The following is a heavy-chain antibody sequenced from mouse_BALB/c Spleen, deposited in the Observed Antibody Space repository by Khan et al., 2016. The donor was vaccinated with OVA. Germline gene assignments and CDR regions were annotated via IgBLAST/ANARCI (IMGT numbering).Heavy chain of an antibody. CDR2: IGTGGNT. D-gene: IGHD1-1*01. CDR3: ARDHYGSTYDYALDY. V-gene: IGHV2-9*02. J-gene: IGHJ4*01. CDR1: GFSLTNYT. Sequence: QVQLKESGPGLVAPSQSLSITCTVSGFSLTNYTVHWVRQPPGKGLEWLGIIGTGGNTDYNSALMSRLSINKDNSKSQVFLKMNSLQIDDTAIDYCARDHYGSTYDYALDYWGQGTSVTVSS.